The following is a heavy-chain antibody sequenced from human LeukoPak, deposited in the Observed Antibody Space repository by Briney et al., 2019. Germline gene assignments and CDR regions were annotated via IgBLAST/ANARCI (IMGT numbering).Heavy chain of an antibody. CDR2: IIPFLDTS. CDR1: VGTLINYA. CDR3: AREGEAEAAAGLYGLDV. D-gene: IGHD6-25*01. J-gene: IGHJ6*02. Sequence: GASVTVSFKASVGTLINYAISWVRQAPGQGLEWMGRIIPFLDTSTYERKFQGRLIFTADKSTNIAYMELSSLRFQDTAVYYCAREGEAEAAAGLYGLDVWGQGTTVTVSS. V-gene: IGHV1-69*04.